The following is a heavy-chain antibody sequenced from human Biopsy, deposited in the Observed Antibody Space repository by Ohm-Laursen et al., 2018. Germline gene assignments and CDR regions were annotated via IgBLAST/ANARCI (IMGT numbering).Heavy chain of an antibody. CDR3: ARHPTGFWFDP. J-gene: IGHJ5*02. V-gene: IGHV4-39*01. Sequence: GTLSLTCTVSGGSISSSTTYYWAWLRQPPGKGLEWIGSIYNTETTFYNPSLESRVTISVDTSTNRFSLKVSSVTAADTALYFCARHPTGFWFDPWGHGTLVTVSS. CDR1: GGSISSSTTYY. CDR2: IYNTETT.